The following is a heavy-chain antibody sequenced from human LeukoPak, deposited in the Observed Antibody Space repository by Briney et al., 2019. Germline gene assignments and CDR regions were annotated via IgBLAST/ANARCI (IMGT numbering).Heavy chain of an antibody. V-gene: IGHV3-30*02. CDR3: AKGLLWFGESTYDAFDI. J-gene: IGHJ3*02. CDR1: GFTFSSYS. Sequence: PGGSLRLSCAASGFTFSSYSMNWVRQAPGKGLEWVAFIRYDGSNKYYADSVKGRFTISRDNSKNTLYLQMNSLRAEDTAVYYCAKGLLWFGESTYDAFDIWGQGTMVTVSS. CDR2: IRYDGSNK. D-gene: IGHD3-10*01.